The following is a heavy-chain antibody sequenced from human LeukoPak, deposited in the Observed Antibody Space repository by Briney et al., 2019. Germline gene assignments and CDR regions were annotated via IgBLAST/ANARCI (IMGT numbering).Heavy chain of an antibody. Sequence: SGPALVKPTQTLTLTCTFSGFSLSTSGMCVSWIRQPPGKALEWLARIDWDDDKYYSTSLKTRLTISKDTSKNQVVLAMTNMDPVDTATYYCARIAGNYDFWSGYSTPFDPWGQGTLVTVSS. V-gene: IGHV2-70*11. CDR2: IDWDDDK. J-gene: IGHJ5*02. D-gene: IGHD3-3*01. CDR3: ARIAGNYDFWSGYSTPFDP. CDR1: GFSLSTSGMC.